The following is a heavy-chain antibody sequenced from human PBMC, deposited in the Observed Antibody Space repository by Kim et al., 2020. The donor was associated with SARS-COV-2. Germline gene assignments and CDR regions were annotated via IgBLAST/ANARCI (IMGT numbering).Heavy chain of an antibody. Sequence: SETLSLTCTVSGGSISSYYWSWIRQPPGKGLEWIGYIYYSGSTNYNPSLKSRVTISVDTSKNQFSLKLSSVTAADTAVYYCARLPPTGDSSGYHRIHYFDYWGQGTLVTVSS. D-gene: IGHD3-22*01. CDR3: ARLPPTGDSSGYHRIHYFDY. V-gene: IGHV4-59*08. J-gene: IGHJ4*02. CDR1: GGSISSYY. CDR2: IYYSGST.